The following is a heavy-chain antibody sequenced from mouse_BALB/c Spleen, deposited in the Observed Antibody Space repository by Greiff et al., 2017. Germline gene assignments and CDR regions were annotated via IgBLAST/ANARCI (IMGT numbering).Heavy chain of an antibody. CDR3: ARLWAYYFDY. D-gene: IGHD1-1*02. CDR1: GFAFSSYD. CDR2: ISSGGGST. J-gene: IGHJ2*01. V-gene: IGHV5-12-1*01. Sequence: EVKVVESGGGLVKPGGSLKLSCAASGFAFSSYDMSWVRQTPEKRLEWVAYISSGGGSTYYPDTVKGRFTISRDNAKNTLYLQMSSLKSEDTAMYYCARLWAYYFDYWGQGTTLTVSS.